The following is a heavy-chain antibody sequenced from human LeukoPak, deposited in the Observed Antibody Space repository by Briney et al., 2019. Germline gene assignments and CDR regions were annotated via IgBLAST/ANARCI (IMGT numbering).Heavy chain of an antibody. CDR2: INHSGST. J-gene: IGHJ6*03. CDR3: ARGMSWSYGYYYYYMDV. V-gene: IGHV4-34*01. D-gene: IGHD1-26*01. Sequence: GSLRLSCAASGFTFNSYAMSWVRQPPGEGLGWIGEINHSGSTNYNPSLKSRVTISVDTSKNQFSLKLSSVTAADTAVYYCARGMSWSYGYYYYYMDVWGKGTTVTASS. CDR1: GFTFNSYA.